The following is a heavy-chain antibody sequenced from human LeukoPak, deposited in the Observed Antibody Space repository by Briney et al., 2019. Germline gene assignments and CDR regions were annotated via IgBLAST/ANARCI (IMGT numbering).Heavy chain of an antibody. V-gene: IGHV4-59*01. Sequence: KASETLSLTCTVYDGSISGYYWSWIRQPPGKGLEWIGNIYYTGSTDYNPSLKSRATISVDTSKNQFSLKLNSVTAADTAVYYCARADRAGDYGYYFDYWGQGTPVTVSP. D-gene: IGHD4-17*01. J-gene: IGHJ4*02. CDR1: DGSISGYY. CDR3: ARADRAGDYGYYFDY. CDR2: IYYTGST.